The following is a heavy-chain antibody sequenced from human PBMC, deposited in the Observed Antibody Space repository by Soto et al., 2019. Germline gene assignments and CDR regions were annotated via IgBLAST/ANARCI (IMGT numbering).Heavy chain of an antibody. J-gene: IGHJ5*02. CDR2: INVGNGNP. D-gene: IGHD6-19*01. V-gene: IGHV1-3*01. CDR1: GYTFTAYA. CDR3: AREDPRGSGWYHWFDP. Sequence: QVPLVQSGAEVKKPGASVKVSCKASGYTFTAYAMHWVRQAPGQRLEWMGWINVGNGNPKYSQNFQGRVTITRDTSATTAYMELSSLTSEDTAVYYCAREDPRGSGWYHWFDPWGQGTLVTVSS.